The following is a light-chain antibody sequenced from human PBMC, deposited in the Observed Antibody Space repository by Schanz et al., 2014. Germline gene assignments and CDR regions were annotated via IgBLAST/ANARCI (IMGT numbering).Light chain of an antibody. J-gene: IGKJ1*01. CDR1: QSVSNK. CDR2: GAS. Sequence: EIVMTQSPATLSVSPGERATLSCRASQSVSNKLAWYQHKPGQAPRLLIYGASTRATGIPARFSGSGSGTEFTLTISSLQSEDFAVYYCQQYNNWPWTFGQGTKVEFK. V-gene: IGKV3-15*01. CDR3: QQYNNWPWT.